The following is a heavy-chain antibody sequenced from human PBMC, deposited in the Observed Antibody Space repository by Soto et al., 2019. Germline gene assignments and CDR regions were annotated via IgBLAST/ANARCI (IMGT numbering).Heavy chain of an antibody. Sequence: GESLKISCKGSGYSFTSYWISRVRQMPGKGLEWMGRIDPSDSYTNYSPSFQGHVTISADKSISTAYLQWSSLKASDTAMYYCARHGVVGAREFDYWGQGTLVTVSS. CDR1: GYSFTSYW. J-gene: IGHJ4*02. CDR3: ARHGVVGAREFDY. CDR2: IDPSDSYT. V-gene: IGHV5-10-1*01. D-gene: IGHD1-26*01.